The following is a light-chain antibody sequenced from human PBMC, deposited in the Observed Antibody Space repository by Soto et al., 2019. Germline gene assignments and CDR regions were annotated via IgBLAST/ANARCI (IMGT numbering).Light chain of an antibody. V-gene: IGKV1-5*03. CDR1: QTISSW. CDR3: QHYGSYSEA. J-gene: IGKJ1*01. Sequence: DIQLTQSPSTLSGSLGDRGTLTCRASQTISSWLAWYQQKPGKAPKLLLYNASTLKSGVPSRFSGSGSGTEFTLTISSLKPDDFETYYCQHYGSYSEAFGQGTRVYIK. CDR2: NAS.